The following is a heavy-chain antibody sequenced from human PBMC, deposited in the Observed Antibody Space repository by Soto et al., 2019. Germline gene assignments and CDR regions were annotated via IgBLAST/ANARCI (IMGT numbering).Heavy chain of an antibody. D-gene: IGHD2-2*01. CDR1: GGSISSGGYY. V-gene: IGHV4-31*03. Sequence: SETLSLTCTVSGGSISSGGYYWSWIRQHPGKGLEWIGYIYYSGSTYYNPSLKSRVTISVDTSKNQFSLKLSSVTAADTAVYYCAREEGYCSSTSCYGPAAFDIWGQGTMVTVSS. CDR2: IYYSGST. CDR3: AREEGYCSSTSCYGPAAFDI. J-gene: IGHJ3*02.